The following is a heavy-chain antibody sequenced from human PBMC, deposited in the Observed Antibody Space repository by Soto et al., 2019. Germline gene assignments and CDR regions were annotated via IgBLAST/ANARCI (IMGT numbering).Heavy chain of an antibody. J-gene: IGHJ6*02. V-gene: IGHV3-9*01. CDR3: AKDMGYCSGGSCYSGGYYYYGMDV. Sequence: PGGSLRLSCAASGFTFDDYAKHWVRQAPGKGLEWVSGISWNSGSIGYADSVKGRFTISRDNAKNSLYLQMNSLRAEDTALYYCAKDMGYCSGGSCYSGGYYYYGMDVWGQGTPVTVSS. CDR1: GFTFDDYA. D-gene: IGHD2-15*01. CDR2: ISWNSGSI.